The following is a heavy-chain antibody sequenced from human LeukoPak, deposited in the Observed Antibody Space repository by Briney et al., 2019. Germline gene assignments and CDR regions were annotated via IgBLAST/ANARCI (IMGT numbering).Heavy chain of an antibody. D-gene: IGHD2-2*01. CDR2: INQSGST. Sequence: SETLSLTCAVYGGSLSGYYRSWIRQSPGKGLQWIGEINQSGSTIYNPSLKSRVTISVDTSKKQFSLRLSSATAADTAVYYCARHAPVDPPARAFDYWGQGTLVTVS. J-gene: IGHJ4*02. V-gene: IGHV4-34*01. CDR1: GGSLSGYY. CDR3: ARHAPVDPPARAFDY.